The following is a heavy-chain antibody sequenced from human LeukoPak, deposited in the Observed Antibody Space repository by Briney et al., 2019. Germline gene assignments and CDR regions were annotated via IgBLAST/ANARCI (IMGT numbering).Heavy chain of an antibody. Sequence: SVKVSCKASGGTFSSYTISWVRQTPGQGLEWMGRIIPILGIANYAQKFQGRVTITADKSTSTAYMELSSLRSGDTAVYYCARDGYYYDSSGALDYWGQGTLVTVSS. CDR2: IIPILGIA. CDR1: GGTFSSYT. V-gene: IGHV1-69*04. D-gene: IGHD3-22*01. CDR3: ARDGYYYDSSGALDY. J-gene: IGHJ4*02.